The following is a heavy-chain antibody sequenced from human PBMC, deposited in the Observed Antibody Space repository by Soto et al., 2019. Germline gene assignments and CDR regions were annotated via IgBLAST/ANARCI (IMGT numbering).Heavy chain of an antibody. D-gene: IGHD4-17*01. J-gene: IGHJ4*02. V-gene: IGHV3-33*01. CDR2: IWYDGSNK. CDR3: ARLNKDGDLYFDY. CDR1: GFTFSSYG. Sequence: QVQLVESGGGVVQPGRSLRLSCAASGFTFSSYGMHWVRQAPGKGLEWVAVIWYDGSNKYYADSVKGRFTISRDNSKNTLYLQMNSLRAEDTAVYYCARLNKDGDLYFDYWGQGTLVTFSS.